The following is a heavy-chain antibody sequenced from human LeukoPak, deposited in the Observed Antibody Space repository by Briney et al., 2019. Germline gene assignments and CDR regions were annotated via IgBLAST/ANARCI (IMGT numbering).Heavy chain of an antibody. CDR2: IYTSGST. CDR3: ARRWTVTAGERRHNWFDP. CDR1: GGSISSGSYY. Sequence: PSETLSLTCTVSGGSISSGSYYWSWIRQPAGKGLEWIGRIYTSGSTNYNPSLKSRVTISVDTSKNQFSLKLSSVTAADTAVYYCARRWTVTAGERRHNWFDPWGQGTLVTVSS. D-gene: IGHD2-21*02. J-gene: IGHJ5*02. V-gene: IGHV4-61*02.